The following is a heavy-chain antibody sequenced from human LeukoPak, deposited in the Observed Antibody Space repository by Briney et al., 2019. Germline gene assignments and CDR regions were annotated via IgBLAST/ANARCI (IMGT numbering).Heavy chain of an antibody. D-gene: IGHD6-13*01. V-gene: IGHV1-2*06. CDR2: INPNSGGT. CDR3: AKCGDFIAASYNWFDP. Sequence: ASVQVSCKASGYTFTDYYMHWVRQAPGQGLEWMGRINPNSGGTKYAQKFQGRVTMTRDTSISTAYMELNRLTSDDTAVYYCAKCGDFIAASYNWFDPWGPGTLVTVSS. J-gene: IGHJ5*02. CDR1: GYTFTDYY.